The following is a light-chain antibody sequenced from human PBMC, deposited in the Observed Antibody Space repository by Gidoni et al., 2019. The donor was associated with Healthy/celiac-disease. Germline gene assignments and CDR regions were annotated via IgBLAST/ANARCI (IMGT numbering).Light chain of an antibody. CDR2: LGS. V-gene: IGKV2-28*01. Sequence: SISCRSSQSLLHSNGYNYLDWYLQKPGQSPQLLIYLGSNRASGVPDRFSGSGSGTDFTLKISRVEAEDVGVYYCMQALQTPTFXGXTKVEIK. CDR3: MQALQTPT. CDR1: QSLLHSNGYNY. J-gene: IGKJ4*01.